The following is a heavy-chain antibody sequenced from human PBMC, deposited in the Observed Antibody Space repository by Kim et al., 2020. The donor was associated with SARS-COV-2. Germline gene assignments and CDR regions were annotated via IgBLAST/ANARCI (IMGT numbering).Heavy chain of an antibody. CDR1: GFTFSSFM. V-gene: IGHV3-74*01. Sequence: GGSLRLSCAASGFTFSSFMMHWIRQVPGKGLVCVSRINEDGSSTVYADSVKGRFTISRDNAKNTLYLQMNRLRDEDTAGYYCVSRRWTAVADDYWDQGAL. CDR3: VSRRWTAVADDY. CDR2: INEDGSST. D-gene: IGHD4-17*01. J-gene: IGHJ4*02.